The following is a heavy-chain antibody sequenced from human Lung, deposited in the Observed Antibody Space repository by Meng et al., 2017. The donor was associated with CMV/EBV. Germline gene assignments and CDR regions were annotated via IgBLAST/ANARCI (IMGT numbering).Heavy chain of an antibody. V-gene: IGHV3-49*03. J-gene: IGHJ4*02. Sequence: GGSLRLXXTVSGFTFGDYPMSWFRQTPGKGLEWVGFIKSKSYGGATEYAASVSGRFTIRRDDSKSIAYLEMNSLKTEDTAVYCCARGRGAIGYWGQGILVTVSS. CDR2: IKSKSYGGAT. CDR1: GFTFGDYP. D-gene: IGHD1-26*01. CDR3: ARGRGAIGY.